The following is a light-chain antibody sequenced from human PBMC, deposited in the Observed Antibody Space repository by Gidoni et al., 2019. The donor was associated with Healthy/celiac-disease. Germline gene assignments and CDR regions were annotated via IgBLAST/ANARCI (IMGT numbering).Light chain of an antibody. CDR2: KDS. Sequence: SYELTQPSSVSVSPGQTARITCSGDVLAKKYARWFQQKPGQAPVLVIYKDSERPSGFPERFSGSSSGTTVTLTISGAQVEDEADYYCYSAADSGVFGTGTKVTVL. V-gene: IGLV3-27*01. CDR1: VLAKKY. J-gene: IGLJ1*01. CDR3: YSAADSGV.